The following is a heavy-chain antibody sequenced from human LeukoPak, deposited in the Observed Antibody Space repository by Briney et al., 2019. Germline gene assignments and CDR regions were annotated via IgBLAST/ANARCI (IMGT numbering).Heavy chain of an antibody. Sequence: SETLSLTCTVSGGSISSYFWSWIRQPPGKGLEGIGYIYYSGSTNYNPSLKSRVTMSVDTSKNQFSLKLSSVTAADTAVYYCARIDRAVAGTIDYWGQGTLVTVSS. D-gene: IGHD6-19*01. CDR1: GGSISSYF. V-gene: IGHV4-59*08. CDR3: ARIDRAVAGTIDY. J-gene: IGHJ4*02. CDR2: IYYSGST.